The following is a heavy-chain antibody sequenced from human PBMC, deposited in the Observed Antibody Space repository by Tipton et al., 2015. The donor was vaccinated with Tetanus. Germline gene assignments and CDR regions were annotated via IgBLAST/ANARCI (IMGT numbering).Heavy chain of an antibody. CDR1: GFKFEGFA. D-gene: IGHD3-22*01. Sequence: SLRLSCSASGFKFEGFAMFWVRQAPGKGLEWVSRINWNGVNMAYGDSVRGRFTISRDNAKNSLYLQMNSLRDEDTAVYYCARDFSYYFDSKSGFDYWGQGTLVTVSS. J-gene: IGHJ4*02. CDR2: INWNGVNM. V-gene: IGHV3-9*01. CDR3: ARDFSYYFDSKSGFDY.